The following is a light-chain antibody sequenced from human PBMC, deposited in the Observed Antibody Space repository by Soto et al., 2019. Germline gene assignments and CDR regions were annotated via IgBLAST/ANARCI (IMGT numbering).Light chain of an antibody. J-gene: IGKJ1*01. CDR3: QQYNSYSWT. V-gene: IGKV1-5*01. Sequence: DIQMTQSPSTLLASEGDRVTITCRASQSISSWLAWYQQKPGKAPKLLIYDASSLESGVPSRFSGSGSGTEFTLTISSLQPDDFATYYCQQYNSYSWTFGQGTKVEIK. CDR2: DAS. CDR1: QSISSW.